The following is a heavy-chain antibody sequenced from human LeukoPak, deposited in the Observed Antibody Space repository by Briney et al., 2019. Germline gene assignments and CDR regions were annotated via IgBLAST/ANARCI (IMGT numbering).Heavy chain of an antibody. CDR3: ARVLRYFDWYHY. CDR1: GYTFTSYG. Sequence: ASVKVSCKASGYTFTSYGISWVRQAPGQGLEWMGWISAYNGNTNYAQKLQGRVTMTTDTSTGTAYMELRSLRSDDTAVYYCARVLRYFDWYHYWGQGTLVTVSS. J-gene: IGHJ4*02. D-gene: IGHD3-9*01. V-gene: IGHV1-18*01. CDR2: ISAYNGNT.